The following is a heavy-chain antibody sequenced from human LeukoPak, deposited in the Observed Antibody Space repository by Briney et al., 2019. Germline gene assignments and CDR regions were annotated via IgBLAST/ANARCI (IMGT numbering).Heavy chain of an antibody. Sequence: SETLSLTCTVSGGSISSYYWSWIRQPPGKGLEWTGYIYYSGSTNYNPSLKSRVTISVDTSKNQFSLKLSSVTAADTAVYYCATSGYSGYDWNGRDDAFDIWGQGTMVTVSS. D-gene: IGHD5-12*01. V-gene: IGHV4-59*01. CDR2: IYYSGST. CDR3: ATSGYSGYDWNGRDDAFDI. J-gene: IGHJ3*02. CDR1: GGSISSYY.